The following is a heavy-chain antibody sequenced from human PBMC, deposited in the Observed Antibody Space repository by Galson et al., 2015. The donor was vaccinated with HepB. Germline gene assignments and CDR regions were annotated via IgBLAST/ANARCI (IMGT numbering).Heavy chain of an antibody. CDR2: IEQDGSEK. CDR3: ASAREGSSSWYLPGLFDI. V-gene: IGHV3-7*03. Sequence: SLRLSCAASGFTFSSYWMSWVRQAPGKGLEWVANIEQDGSEKYYVDSVKGRFTISRDNAKNSLYLQMNSLRAEDTAVYYCASAREGSSSWYLPGLFDIWGQGTMVTVSS. J-gene: IGHJ3*02. CDR1: GFTFSSYW. D-gene: IGHD6-13*01.